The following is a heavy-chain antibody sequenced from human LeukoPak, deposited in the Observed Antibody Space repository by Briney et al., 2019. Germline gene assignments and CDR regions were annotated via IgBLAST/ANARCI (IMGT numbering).Heavy chain of an antibody. J-gene: IGHJ4*02. CDR3: ARLSTGAPDY. CDR2: ISGGSSYI. V-gene: IGHV3-21*01. Sequence: GGSLRLSCAASGFSFSSYSMTWVRQAPGKGLEWVSSISGGSSYIYHADSVKGRFTISRDNAKNSLYLQMNSLRAEDTAVYYCARLSTGAPDYWGQGTLVTVSS. CDR1: GFSFSSYS. D-gene: IGHD1-1*01.